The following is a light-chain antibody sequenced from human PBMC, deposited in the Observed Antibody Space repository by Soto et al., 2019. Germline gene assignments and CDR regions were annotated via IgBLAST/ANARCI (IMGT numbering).Light chain of an antibody. CDR1: QSISSN. CDR3: QQYNNWPPYT. Sequence: EIMMTQSPATLSVSPGERVTLSCRASQSISSNLAWYQQKPGQAPRLLIYGASTRATGIPARFSGSGSGTGFTLTISSLQSEDFAIYYCQQYNNWPPYTFGQGTKLEIK. J-gene: IGKJ2*01. V-gene: IGKV3-15*01. CDR2: GAS.